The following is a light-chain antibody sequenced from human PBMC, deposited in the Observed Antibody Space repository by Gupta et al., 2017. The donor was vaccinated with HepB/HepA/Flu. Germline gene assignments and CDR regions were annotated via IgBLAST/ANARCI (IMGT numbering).Light chain of an antibody. CDR2: DVN. CDR1: NSDVGYYNY. V-gene: IGLV2-11*01. CDR3: SSYAGSYTFLV. J-gene: IGLJ2*01. Sequence: QSALTQPRSVYGSPGQSVTISCTGTNSDVGYYNYVSWYQQHPGKAPKLMIYDVNKRPSGVPDRFSGAKSGNTASLTISGLQAEDEADYYCSSYAGSYTFLVFGGGTKLTVL.